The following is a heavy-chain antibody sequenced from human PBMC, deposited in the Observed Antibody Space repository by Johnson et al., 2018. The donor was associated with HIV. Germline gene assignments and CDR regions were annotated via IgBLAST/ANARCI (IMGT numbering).Heavy chain of an antibody. D-gene: IGHD6-19*01. Sequence: QVQLVESGGGVVQPGRSLRLSCEASGITFSSYGMNWVRQAPGKGLEWVAVIWYDGNNKYYTDSVKGRFTISRDNSKNTLFLLMSSLRADDTAVYYCARVRRSGLFDNDAFDIWGQGTMVTVSS. V-gene: IGHV3-30*19. CDR3: ARVRRSGLFDNDAFDI. J-gene: IGHJ3*02. CDR2: IWYDGNNK. CDR1: GITFSSYG.